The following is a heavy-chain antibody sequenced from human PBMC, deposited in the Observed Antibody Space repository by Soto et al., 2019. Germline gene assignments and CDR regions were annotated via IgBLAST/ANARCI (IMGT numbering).Heavy chain of an antibody. D-gene: IGHD3-10*01. CDR3: ARDAEYSGNGMDV. Sequence: QVQLVESGGGVVQPGRSLRLSCAASEFTFSNYGMHWVRQAPGKGLEWVAVILNDGSNRYHADSVKDRFTISRDNSKNTLYLQMNSLRAEDTAVYYCARDAEYSGNGMDVWGQGKTVTVS. CDR1: EFTFSNYG. V-gene: IGHV3-33*01. J-gene: IGHJ6*02. CDR2: ILNDGSNR.